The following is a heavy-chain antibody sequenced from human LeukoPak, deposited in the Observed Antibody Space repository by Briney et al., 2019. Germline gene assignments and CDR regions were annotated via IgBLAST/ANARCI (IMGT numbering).Heavy chain of an antibody. D-gene: IGHD3-10*01. CDR1: GASFSGYY. V-gene: IGHV4-34*01. CDR2: IDRSGST. J-gene: IGHJ4*02. CDR3: ARGYGSGSYWSY. Sequence: PSETLSLTCAVYGASFSGYYWSWIRQPPGKGLEWTGEIDRSGSTSYNPSLKSRVTISVDTSKNQFSLRLNSVTAADTAVYFCARGYGSGSYWSYWGQGTLVTVSS.